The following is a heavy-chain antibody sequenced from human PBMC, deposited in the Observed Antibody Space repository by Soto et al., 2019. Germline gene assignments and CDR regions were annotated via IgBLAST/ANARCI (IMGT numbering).Heavy chain of an antibody. CDR2: IYPGDSDT. V-gene: IGHV5-51*01. CDR1: DTTHW. J-gene: IGHJ6*02. Sequence: GESLKISCKASDTTHWIGWVRQKPGKGLEWMGIIYPGDSDTKCSPSFQGQVTISVDKSISTAYLHWSSLKASDTATYYCARLVNYYFGMDVWGLGTTVTV. CDR3: ARLVNYYFGMDV.